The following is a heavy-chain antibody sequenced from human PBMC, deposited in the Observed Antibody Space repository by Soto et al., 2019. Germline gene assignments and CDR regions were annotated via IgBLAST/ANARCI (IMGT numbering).Heavy chain of an antibody. Sequence: SETLSLTCTVSGGSISSYYWSWIRQPPVKGLEWIGYIYYSGSTNYNPSLKSRVTISVDTSKNQFSLKLSSLTAADTAVYYCARDMGGLDYWGQGTLVTVSS. CDR2: IYYSGST. D-gene: IGHD3-16*01. J-gene: IGHJ4*02. CDR3: ARDMGGLDY. V-gene: IGHV4-59*01. CDR1: GGSISSYY.